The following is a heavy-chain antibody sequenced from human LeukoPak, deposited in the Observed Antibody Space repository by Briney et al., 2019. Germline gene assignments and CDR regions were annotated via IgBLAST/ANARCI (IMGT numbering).Heavy chain of an antibody. Sequence: GGSLRLSCAASGFTFSSYGMHWVRQAPGKGLEWVAFISYDESNKYYADSVKGRFTISRDNSKSTLFLQMNSLRAEDTAVYYCAKSRSDVVDYWGQGTLVTVSS. J-gene: IGHJ4*02. V-gene: IGHV3-30*18. CDR1: GFTFSSYG. CDR2: ISYDESNK. D-gene: IGHD3-3*01. CDR3: AKSRSDVVDY.